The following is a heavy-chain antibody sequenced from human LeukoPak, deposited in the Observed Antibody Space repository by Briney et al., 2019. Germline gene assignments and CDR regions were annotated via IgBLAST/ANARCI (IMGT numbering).Heavy chain of an antibody. CDR2: IYISGRT. J-gene: IGHJ4*02. CDR3: ARAYDRSGYQAMGFDY. V-gene: IGHV4-4*07. D-gene: IGHD3-22*01. Sequence: SETLSLTCTVSGGSISSYFWSWIRQPAGKGLEWIGRIYISGRTNYNPSLKSRVTISVDTSKNQFSLKLSSVAAADTAVYYCARAYDRSGYQAMGFDYWGQGTLVTVSS. CDR1: GGSISSYF.